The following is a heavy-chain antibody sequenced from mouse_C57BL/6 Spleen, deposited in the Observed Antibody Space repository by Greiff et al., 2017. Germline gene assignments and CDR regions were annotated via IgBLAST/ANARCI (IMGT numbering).Heavy chain of an antibody. CDR2: INPYNGGT. D-gene: IGHD1-1*01. CDR1: GYTFTDYY. CDR3: ARRGSSYFDY. J-gene: IGHJ2*01. Sequence: VQLQQSGPVLVKPGASVKMSCKASGYTFTDYYMNWVKQSHGKSLEWIGVINPYNGGTSYNQKFKGKATLTVDQSSSTAYMELNSLTSEDSAVYYCARRGSSYFDYWGQGTTLTVSS. V-gene: IGHV1-19*01.